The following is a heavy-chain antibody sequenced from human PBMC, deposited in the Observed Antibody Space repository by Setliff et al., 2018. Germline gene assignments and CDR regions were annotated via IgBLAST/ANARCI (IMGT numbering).Heavy chain of an antibody. D-gene: IGHD6-19*01. CDR1: GYSFKSDDY. J-gene: IGHJ4*02. V-gene: IGHV4-38-2*01. CDR3: ASIAVAETSDY. CDR2: VSHSGSP. Sequence: TSETLSLTCDVSGYSFKSDDYWAWIRQSPGRGLEWIGSVSHSGSPYYNPSLKSRVSISEDRSKNRLSLKLNSVTAADTAIYYCASIAVAETSDYWGQGTLVTVSS.